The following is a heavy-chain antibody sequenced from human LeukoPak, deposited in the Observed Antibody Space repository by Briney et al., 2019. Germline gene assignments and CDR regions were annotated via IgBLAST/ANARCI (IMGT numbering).Heavy chain of an antibody. CDR1: GGSISSYY. CDR2: IYGRGST. Sequence: SETLSLTCTVSGGSISSYYWCWIRQPPGKGLEWIGYIYGRGSTNYNPSLKSRVTISVGTSKNQFSLKLSSVTAADTAVYYCATGSSRDGYNFYYCGRGTLVTVSS. V-gene: IGHV4-59*01. D-gene: IGHD5-24*01. J-gene: IGHJ4*02. CDR3: ATGSSRDGYNFYY.